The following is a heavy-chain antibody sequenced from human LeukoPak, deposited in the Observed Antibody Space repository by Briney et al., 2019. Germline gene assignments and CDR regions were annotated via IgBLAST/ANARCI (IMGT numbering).Heavy chain of an antibody. D-gene: IGHD3-10*01. V-gene: IGHV3-53*04. Sequence: PGGSLRLSCAASGFTVSSNYMSWVRQAPGKGLEWVSVIYSGGSTYYADSVKGRFTISRHNPKNTLYLQMNSLRAEDTAVYHCARDLSGFGEQHWGQGTLVTVSS. J-gene: IGHJ4*02. CDR2: IYSGGST. CDR1: GFTVSSNY. CDR3: ARDLSGFGEQH.